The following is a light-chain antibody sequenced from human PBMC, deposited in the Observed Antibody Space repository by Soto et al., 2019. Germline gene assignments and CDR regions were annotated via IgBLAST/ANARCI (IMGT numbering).Light chain of an antibody. Sequence: EIVMTQSPATLSVYPGEGATLSFWSSQSVGSTLACYQQKPGQAPRLLIYGASTRATGVPARFSGIGSGTEFTLSISSLQSEDFGVYYGQQFQKWPPSTFGQGTKVDIK. CDR2: GAS. J-gene: IGKJ1*01. CDR1: QSVGST. CDR3: QQFQKWPPST. V-gene: IGKV3-15*01.